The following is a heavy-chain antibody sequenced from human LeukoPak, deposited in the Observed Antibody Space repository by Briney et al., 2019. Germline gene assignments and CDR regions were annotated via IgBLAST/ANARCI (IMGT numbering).Heavy chain of an antibody. Sequence: KSSETLSLTCAVYGGSFSGYYWSWIRQPPGKGLEWIGYIYYIGSTNYNPSLKGRVTISVDTSKNQFSLRLTSVTAADTAVYYCARVPPGIAAAGTPFDYWGQGTLVTVSS. D-gene: IGHD6-13*01. CDR1: GGSFSGYY. V-gene: IGHV4-34*01. CDR3: ARVPPGIAAAGTPFDY. CDR2: IYYIGST. J-gene: IGHJ4*02.